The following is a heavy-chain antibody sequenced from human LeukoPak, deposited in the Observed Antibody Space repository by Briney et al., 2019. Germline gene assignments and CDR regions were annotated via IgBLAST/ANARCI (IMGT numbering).Heavy chain of an antibody. J-gene: IGHJ5*02. V-gene: IGHV1-2*02. CDR3: ARGDTMIVVFNWFDP. CDR1: GYTFTSYY. D-gene: IGHD3-22*01. CDR2: INPNSGGT. Sequence: ASVKVSCKASGYTFTSYYMHWVRQAPGQGLEWMGWINPNSGGTNYAQKFQGRVTMTRDTSISTAYMELSRLRSDDTAVYYCARGDTMIVVFNWFDPWGQGTLVTVSS.